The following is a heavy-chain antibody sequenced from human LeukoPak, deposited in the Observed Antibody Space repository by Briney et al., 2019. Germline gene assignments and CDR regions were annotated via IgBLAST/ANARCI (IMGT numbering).Heavy chain of an antibody. V-gene: IGHV4-34*01. Sequence: SETLSLTCAVYGGSFSGYYWSWIRQPPGKGLEWIGEINHSGSTNYNPSLKSRVTISVDTSKNQFSLKLSSVTAADTAVYYCARGGITIFGVVISFDYRGQGTLVTVSS. J-gene: IGHJ4*02. CDR3: ARGGITIFGVVISFDY. CDR2: INHSGST. CDR1: GGSFSGYY. D-gene: IGHD3-3*01.